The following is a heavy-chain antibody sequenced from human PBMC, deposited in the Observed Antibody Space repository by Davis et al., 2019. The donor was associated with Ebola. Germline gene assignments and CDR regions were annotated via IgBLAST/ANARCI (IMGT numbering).Heavy chain of an antibody. V-gene: IGHV4-30-2*01. CDR3: ARVRHITMVRGVILGGGMDV. Sequence: PSETLSLTCAVSGGSISSGGYSWSWIRQPPGKGLEWIGYIYHSGSTYYNPSLKSRVTISVDRSKNQFSLKLSSVTAADTAVYYCARVRHITMVRGVILGGGMDVWGQGTTVTVSS. CDR2: IYHSGST. D-gene: IGHD3-10*01. J-gene: IGHJ6*02. CDR1: GGSISSGGYS.